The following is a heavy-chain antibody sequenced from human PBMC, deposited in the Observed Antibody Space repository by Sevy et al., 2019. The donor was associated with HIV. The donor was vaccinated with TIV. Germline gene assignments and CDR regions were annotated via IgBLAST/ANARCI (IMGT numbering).Heavy chain of an antibody. D-gene: IGHD5-18*01. CDR2: IIPIFGTA. V-gene: IGHV1-69*01. J-gene: IGHJ5*02. CDR1: GGTFSSYA. Sequence: ASVKVSCKASGGTFSSYAISWVRQAPGQGLEWMGGIIPIFGTANYAQKFQGRVTITADESTSTAYMELRSLRSEDTAVDYCARGSVDTAMVIRSWGQGTLVTVSS. CDR3: ARGSVDTAMVIRS.